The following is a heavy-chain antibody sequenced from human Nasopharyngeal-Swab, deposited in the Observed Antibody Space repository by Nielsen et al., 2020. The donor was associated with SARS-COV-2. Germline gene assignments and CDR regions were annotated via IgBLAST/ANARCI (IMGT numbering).Heavy chain of an antibody. V-gene: IGHV1-18*01. CDR3: ARDLRLAPNYYYGMDV. CDR2: ISAYNGNT. D-gene: IGHD3-9*01. J-gene: IGHJ6*02. Sequence: WVRQAPGQGLEWMGWISAYNGNTNYAQKLQGRVTMTTDTSTSTAYMELSRLRSDDTAVYYCARDLRLAPNYYYGMDVWGQGTTVTVSS.